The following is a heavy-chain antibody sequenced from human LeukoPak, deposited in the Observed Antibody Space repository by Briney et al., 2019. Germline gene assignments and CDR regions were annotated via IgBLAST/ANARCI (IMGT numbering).Heavy chain of an antibody. D-gene: IGHD6-19*01. V-gene: IGHV3-23*01. CDR1: GITFSSYA. CDR3: AKEGGWSDYFDY. Sequence: GGSLRLSCAASGITFSSYAMSWVRQAPGKGLEWVSGISGSGGSKYYADSVKGRFTISRDNSKNTLYLQMNSLRAEDTAVYYCAKEGGWSDYFDYWGQGTLVTVSS. J-gene: IGHJ4*02. CDR2: ISGSGGSK.